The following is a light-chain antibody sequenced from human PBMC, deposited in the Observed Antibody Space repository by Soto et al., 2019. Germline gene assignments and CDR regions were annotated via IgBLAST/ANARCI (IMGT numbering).Light chain of an antibody. V-gene: IGKV1-33*01. CDR3: QQSDNLPLT. CDR1: QDISNY. J-gene: IGKJ4*01. CDR2: EAS. Sequence: DLQMTQSPSSLSASVGDRVTITCQASQDISNYLNWYQQKPGKAPKLLIYEASNLETGVPSRFSGSGSGTDFTFTISSLQPEDIAIYYCQQSDNLPLTFGGGTKVEIK.